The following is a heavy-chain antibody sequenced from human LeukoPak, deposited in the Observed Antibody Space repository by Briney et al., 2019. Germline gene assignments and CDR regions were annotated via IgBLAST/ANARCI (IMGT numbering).Heavy chain of an antibody. J-gene: IGHJ4*02. V-gene: IGHV4-39*02. CDR1: GRSIRRYY. CDR2: IYYSGST. CDR3: ASEEYNSSPDY. Sequence: SETLSLTCTVSGRSIRRYYWGWIRQPPGKGLEGFGSIYYSGSTYYNPSLKSRIPISVDTSKNHIPLKPDSVTAADTAVYYCASEEYNSSPDYWGQGTLVTVSS. D-gene: IGHD6-13*01.